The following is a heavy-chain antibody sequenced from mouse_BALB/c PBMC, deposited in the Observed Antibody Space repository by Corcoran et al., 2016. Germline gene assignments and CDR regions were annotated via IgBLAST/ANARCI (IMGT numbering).Heavy chain of an antibody. CDR1: GYTFTNYG. J-gene: IGHJ4*01. V-gene: IGHV9-3-1*01. Sequence: QIQLVQSGPELKKPGETVKISCKASGYTFTNYGMNWVKQAPGKGLKWMGWINTYTGEPTYADDFKGRFAFSLETSASTAYLQISNLKNEDTATYFCAITTEVADYYVMDYWGQGTSVTVSS. D-gene: IGHD1-1*01. CDR3: AITTEVADYYVMDY. CDR2: INTYTGEP.